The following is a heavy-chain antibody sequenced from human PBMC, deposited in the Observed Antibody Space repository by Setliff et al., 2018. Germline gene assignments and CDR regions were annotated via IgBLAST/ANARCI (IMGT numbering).Heavy chain of an antibody. V-gene: IGHV1-18*01. CDR2: IGAYTGNT. Sequence: ASVKVSCKASGYTLINYGISWVRQAPGQGLEWMGWIGAYTGNTNYAQKFQGRVTMTTDTSTSTAYMELRSLTSDDTAVYFCSRLVRYCTTTTCQRASGAELWGQGTLVTVSS. D-gene: IGHD2-8*01. CDR3: SRLVRYCTTTTCQRASGAEL. J-gene: IGHJ4*02. CDR1: GYTLINYG.